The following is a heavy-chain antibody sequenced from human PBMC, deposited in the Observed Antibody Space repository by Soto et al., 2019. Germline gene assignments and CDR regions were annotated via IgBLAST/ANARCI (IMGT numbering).Heavy chain of an antibody. CDR3: ARDTLGGYSYVTAMDV. J-gene: IGHJ6*02. V-gene: IGHV7-4-1*01. Sequence: ASVKVSCKASGYTFTSYAMNWVRQAPGQGLEWMGWINTNTGKPTYAQGFTGRFVFSLDTSVSTAYLQLCSLKAEDTAVYYCARDTLGGYSYVTAMDVWGQGTPVTVSS. CDR2: INTNTGKP. D-gene: IGHD5-18*01. CDR1: GYTFTSYA.